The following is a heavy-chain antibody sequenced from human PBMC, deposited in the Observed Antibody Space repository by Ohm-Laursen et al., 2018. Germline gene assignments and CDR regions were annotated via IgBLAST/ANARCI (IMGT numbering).Heavy chain of an antibody. CDR1: GVSVSSGSSY. Sequence: GTLSLTCAVSGVSVSSGSSYWSWIRQPPGKGLEWIGYIYYSGNTNYNPSLKSRVTISVDTSKNQFSLKLSSVTAADTAVYYCARDPSSGWYYFDYWGQGTLVTVSS. CDR2: IYYSGNT. J-gene: IGHJ4*02. CDR3: ARDPSSGWYYFDY. V-gene: IGHV4-61*01. D-gene: IGHD6-19*01.